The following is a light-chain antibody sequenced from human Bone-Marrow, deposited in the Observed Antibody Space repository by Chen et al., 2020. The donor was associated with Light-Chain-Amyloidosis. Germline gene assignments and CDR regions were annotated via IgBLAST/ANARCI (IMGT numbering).Light chain of an antibody. Sequence: QSDLTQPASVSGSPGQSVTISCTGHSIGTFNLVSWYQQSPGNAPKLIIYEGYRRPSGVSDRFSGSTSGSTASLTISGLQTEDEADYHCCSYGGYSTFVFGGGTKLTVL. CDR2: EGY. V-gene: IGLV2-23*03. J-gene: IGLJ2*01. CDR1: SIGTFNL. CDR3: CSYGGYSTFV.